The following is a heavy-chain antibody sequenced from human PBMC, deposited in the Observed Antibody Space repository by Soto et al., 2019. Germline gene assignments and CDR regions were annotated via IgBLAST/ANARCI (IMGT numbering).Heavy chain of an antibody. CDR3: TREVSAVFDY. Sequence: SETLSLTCTVSGGSISSGDYYWSWIRQPPGKGLEWIGYIYYSGSTYYNPSLKSRVTISVDTSKNQFSLKLSSVTAADTAVYYCTREVSAVFDYWGQGTLVTVSS. CDR1: GGSISSGDYY. J-gene: IGHJ4*02. V-gene: IGHV4-30-4*01. D-gene: IGHD6-25*01. CDR2: IYYSGST.